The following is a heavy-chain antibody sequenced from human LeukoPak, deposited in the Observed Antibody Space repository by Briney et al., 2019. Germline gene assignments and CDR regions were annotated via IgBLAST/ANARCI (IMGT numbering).Heavy chain of an antibody. CDR3: ARADCESGGNCHYFNY. Sequence: SETLSLTCTVSGDSISSGTYYWSWIRQPAGKGLEWIGRIYTSGSTNYNPSLKSRVTISLDTSKNQFSLKLSSVTAADTAVYFCARADCESGGNCHYFNYWGQGTLVTVS. D-gene: IGHD2-15*01. V-gene: IGHV4-61*02. CDR2: IYTSGST. CDR1: GDSISSGTYY. J-gene: IGHJ4*02.